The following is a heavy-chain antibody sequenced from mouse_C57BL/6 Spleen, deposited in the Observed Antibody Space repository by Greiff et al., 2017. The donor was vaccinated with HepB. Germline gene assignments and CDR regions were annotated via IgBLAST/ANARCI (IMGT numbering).Heavy chain of an antibody. Sequence: EVKLVESGGDLVKPGGSLKLSCAASGFTFSSYGMSWVRQTPDKRLEWVATISSGGSYTYYPDSVKGRFTISRDNAKNTLYLQMSSLKSEDTAMYYCARRGDYYGSSYVDFDYWGQGTTLTVSS. V-gene: IGHV5-6*02. J-gene: IGHJ2*01. CDR3: ARRGDYYGSSYVDFDY. D-gene: IGHD1-1*01. CDR1: GFTFSSYG. CDR2: ISSGGSYT.